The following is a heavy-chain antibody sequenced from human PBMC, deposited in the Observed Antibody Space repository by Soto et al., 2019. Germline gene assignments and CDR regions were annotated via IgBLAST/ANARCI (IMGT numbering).Heavy chain of an antibody. CDR1: GFTFSDYG. Sequence: VQLVESGGGVVQPGRSLRLSCAASGFTFSDYGMHWVRQAPGKGLEYVAVIWYDGSNKYYAESVKGRFTISRDNSKNTLYLQMNSLRVEDTAVYYCARGPIVANLDYWGQGTLVTVSS. CDR3: ARGPIVANLDY. J-gene: IGHJ4*02. CDR2: IWYDGSNK. V-gene: IGHV3-33*01. D-gene: IGHD5-12*01.